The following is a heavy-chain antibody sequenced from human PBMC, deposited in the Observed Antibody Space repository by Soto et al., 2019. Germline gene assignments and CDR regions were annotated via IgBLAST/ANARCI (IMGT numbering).Heavy chain of an antibody. V-gene: IGHV3-74*03. CDR3: ATAEVDY. CDR2: MTGDGRTT. Sequence: XGSLRLCCAAAGVTFGDYWMHWVRQPPGKGPEWVSRMTGDGRTTQYADSVKGRFTASRDNAKSTLYLQMNSLRAEDTAVYYCATAEVDYSGPGTLVTVPS. CDR1: GVTFGDYW. J-gene: IGHJ4*01.